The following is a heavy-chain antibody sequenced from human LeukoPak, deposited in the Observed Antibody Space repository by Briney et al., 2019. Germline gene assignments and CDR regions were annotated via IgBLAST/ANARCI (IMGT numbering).Heavy chain of an antibody. CDR1: GYSFHSYW. V-gene: IGHV5-51*01. J-gene: IGHJ4*02. Sequence: GESLKISCKGSGYSFHSYWIGWVRQMPGKGLEWMGIIYPDDSDTRYSPSFQGQVTVSADKSISTAYLRWSSLKASDTAMYYCARFRSNSGSYSFGYWGQGTQVTVSS. CDR2: IYPDDSDT. CDR3: ARFRSNSGSYSFGY. D-gene: IGHD1-26*01.